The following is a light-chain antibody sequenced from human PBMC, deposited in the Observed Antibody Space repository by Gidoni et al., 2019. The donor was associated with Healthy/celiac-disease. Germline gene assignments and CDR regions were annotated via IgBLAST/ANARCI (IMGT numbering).Light chain of an antibody. Sequence: EIVLTQSPATLSLSPGERAPLSCSASQSVSTYLAWYQQKPGQAPRLLIYDASNRATGIPAMFSGSGSGTDFTLTISRLDPEDFAVYYCQQRSNWPRTFGQGTKVEIK. V-gene: IGKV3-11*01. CDR3: QQRSNWPRT. CDR2: DAS. J-gene: IGKJ1*01. CDR1: QSVSTY.